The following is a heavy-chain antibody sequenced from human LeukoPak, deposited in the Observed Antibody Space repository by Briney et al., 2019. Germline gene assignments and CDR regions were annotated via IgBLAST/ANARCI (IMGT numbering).Heavy chain of an antibody. Sequence: ATVKISCKASGYTFIDYYIHWVQQAPGKGLEWMGRLDPEDGETIYSEKFHGRVTIIADTFTDTAYMELSSLRSEDTAVYYCATLGGVSPRAQDHYYYYMDVWGKGTTVTVSS. CDR2: LDPEDGET. D-gene: IGHD3-16*01. CDR1: GYTFIDYY. CDR3: ATLGGVSPRAQDHYYYYMDV. J-gene: IGHJ6*03. V-gene: IGHV1-69-2*01.